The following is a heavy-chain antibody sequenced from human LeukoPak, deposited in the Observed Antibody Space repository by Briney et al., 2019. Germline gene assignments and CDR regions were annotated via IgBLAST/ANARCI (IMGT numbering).Heavy chain of an antibody. CDR3: ARGGDSGYDLAFDY. CDR2: INPNSGGT. CDR1: GYTFTGYY. V-gene: IGHV1-2*04. J-gene: IGHJ4*02. Sequence: ASVKVSRKASGYTFTGYYMHWVRQAPGQGLEWMGWINPNSGGTNYAQKFQGWVTMTRDTSISTAYMELSRLRSDDTAVYYCARGGDSGYDLAFDYWGQGTLVTVSS. D-gene: IGHD5-12*01.